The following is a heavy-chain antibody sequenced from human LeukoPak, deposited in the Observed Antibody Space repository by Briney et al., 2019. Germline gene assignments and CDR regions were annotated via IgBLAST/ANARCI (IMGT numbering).Heavy chain of an antibody. V-gene: IGHV3-23*01. CDR3: AKGGYTTCFDP. CDR2: IRSSGRDT. D-gene: IGHD2-15*01. CDR1: GFTFSEYS. Sequence: GGSLRLSCAASGFTFSEYSMSWVRQAPGKGLEWVSNIRSSGRDTYYTDSVKGRFTISRDNSKNTLYLEMNSLRAEDTAVYYCAKGGYTTCFDPWGQGTLVTVSS. J-gene: IGHJ5*02.